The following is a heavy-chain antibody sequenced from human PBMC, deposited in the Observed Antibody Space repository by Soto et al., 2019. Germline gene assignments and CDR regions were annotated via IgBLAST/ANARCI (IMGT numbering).Heavy chain of an antibody. J-gene: IGHJ6*02. CDR2: IWYDGSNR. CDR3: ARASDRTTVTRGGMGV. Sequence: QVQLVESGGGVVQPGRSLRLSCAASGFTFSSYGMHWVRQAPGKGLEWVAVIWYDGSNRYYADSVKGRFTISRDNSKNTLYLQMNSLRAEDTAVYYCARASDRTTVTRGGMGVWGQGTTVSVFS. CDR1: GFTFSSYG. V-gene: IGHV3-33*01. D-gene: IGHD4-17*01.